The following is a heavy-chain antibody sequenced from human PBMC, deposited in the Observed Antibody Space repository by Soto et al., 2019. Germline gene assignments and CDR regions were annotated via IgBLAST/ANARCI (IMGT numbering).Heavy chain of an antibody. V-gene: IGHV1-69*06. J-gene: IGHJ6*02. CDR1: GGTFSSYA. CDR2: IIPIFGTA. Sequence: SVKVSCKASGGTFSSYAISWVRQAPGQGLEWMGGIIPIFGTANYAQKFQGRVTITADKSTSTAYMELSSLRSEDTAVYYCARGLLRFLEWSNSYGMDVWGQGTTVTVSS. D-gene: IGHD3-3*01. CDR3: ARGLLRFLEWSNSYGMDV.